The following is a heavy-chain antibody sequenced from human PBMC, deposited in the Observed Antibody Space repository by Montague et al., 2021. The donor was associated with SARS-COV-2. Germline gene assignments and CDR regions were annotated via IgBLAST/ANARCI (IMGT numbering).Heavy chain of an antibody. CDR1: GGSIRSSSHF. CDR3: ARDVGKGFSGYETEGGFDY. CDR2: ISYSGST. V-gene: IGHV4-39*07. Sequence: SETLYLTCTVSGGSIRSSSHFWGWFRQPPGQRLEWIGTISYSGSTSYSPSLKSRVIISVDTSKNQFSLKLTSVTAADTAVYWCARDVGKGFSGYETEGGFDYWGQGTLVSVSS. D-gene: IGHD5-12*01. J-gene: IGHJ4*02.